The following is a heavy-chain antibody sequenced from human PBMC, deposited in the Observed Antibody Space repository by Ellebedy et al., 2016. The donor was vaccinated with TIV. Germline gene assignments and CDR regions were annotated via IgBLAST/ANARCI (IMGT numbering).Heavy chain of an antibody. CDR2: ISSGSNTI. D-gene: IGHD2-8*01. V-gene: IGHV3-48*02. CDR1: GFTFSTYS. CDR3: VRVYGYYYGMDV. Sequence: GESLKISXAASGFTFSTYSMNWVRQAPGKGLEWVSYISSGSNTIYYADSVKGRFTISRDNAKNSLYLQMNSLRDEDTVVYYCVRVYGYYYGMDVWGQGTTVTVSS. J-gene: IGHJ6*02.